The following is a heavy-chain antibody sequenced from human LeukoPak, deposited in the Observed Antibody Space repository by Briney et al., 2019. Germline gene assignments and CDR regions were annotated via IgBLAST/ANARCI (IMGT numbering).Heavy chain of an antibody. Sequence: SQTLSLTCAISGDSVSSNSAAWNWIRQSPSRGLEWLGRTYYRSKWYNDYAVSVKSRITINPDTSKNQFSLQLNSVTPEDTAVYYCARALWGSGSYWGYFDYRGQGTLVTVSS. J-gene: IGHJ4*02. D-gene: IGHD3-10*01. CDR2: TYYRSKWYN. CDR1: GDSVSSNSAA. CDR3: ARALWGSGSYWGYFDY. V-gene: IGHV6-1*01.